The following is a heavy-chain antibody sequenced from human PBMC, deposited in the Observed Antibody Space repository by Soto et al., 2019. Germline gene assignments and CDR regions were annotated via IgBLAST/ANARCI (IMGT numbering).Heavy chain of an antibody. CDR2: XXXXXXXX. Sequence: EVQLLDSGGGLVQPGGSLRLSCAASGFTFIDYAMSWVRQAPGKGLEWLQTXXXXXXXXXSADSVKGRFTISRDNYKXXXXXXXXXXXXXXXXXXXXXXXGSFGGILDSWGRGTLVTVSS. D-gene: IGHD3-10*01. J-gene: IGHJ4*02. CDR1: GFTFIDYA. V-gene: IGHV3-23*01. CDR3: XXXGSFGGILDS.